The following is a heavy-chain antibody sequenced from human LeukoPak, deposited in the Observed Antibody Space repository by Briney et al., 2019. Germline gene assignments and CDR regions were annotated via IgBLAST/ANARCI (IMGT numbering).Heavy chain of an antibody. CDR2: IYTSGST. Sequence: KASETLSPTCTVSGASISTYYYSWIRQPAAKGLEWIGRIYTSGSTNYNPSLKSRVTMSVDTSKSQFSLKLSSVTAADTAVYYCARAKNDEYYYYGMDVWGQGTTVTVSS. CDR1: GASISTYY. CDR3: ARAKNDEYYYYGMDV. J-gene: IGHJ6*02. V-gene: IGHV4-4*07. D-gene: IGHD6-6*01.